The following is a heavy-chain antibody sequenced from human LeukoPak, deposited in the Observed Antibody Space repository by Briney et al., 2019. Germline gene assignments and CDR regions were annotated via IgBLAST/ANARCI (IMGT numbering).Heavy chain of an antibody. D-gene: IGHD6-13*01. CDR1: GFTFRDYW. CDR2: VKQDGTEK. V-gene: IGHV3-7*01. J-gene: IGHJ4*01. Sequence: GGSLRLSCEASGFTFRDYWMTWVRQAPGKGLEWVANVKQDGTEKFYVDSVKGRFTISRDNGKNSLYLQMNSLRVEDTAIYYCARAGGTSWADYWGQGTLVTISS. CDR3: ARAGGTSWADY.